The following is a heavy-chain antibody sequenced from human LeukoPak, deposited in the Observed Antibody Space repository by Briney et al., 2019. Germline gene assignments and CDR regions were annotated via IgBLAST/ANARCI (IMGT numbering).Heavy chain of an antibody. V-gene: IGHV4-34*01. CDR1: GGSFSGYY. CDR2: INHSGST. CDR3: ANHYRIAAAGTSLHYYYMDV. D-gene: IGHD6-13*01. J-gene: IGHJ6*03. Sequence: PSETLSLTCAVYGGSFSGYYWSWIRQPPGKGLEWIGEINHSGSTNYNPSLKSRVTISVDTSKNQFSLKLSSVTAADTAVYYCANHYRIAAAGTSLHYYYMDVWGKGTTVTVSS.